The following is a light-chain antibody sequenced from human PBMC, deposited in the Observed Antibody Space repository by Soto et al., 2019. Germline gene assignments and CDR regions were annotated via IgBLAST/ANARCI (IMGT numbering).Light chain of an antibody. CDR2: VAS. V-gene: IGKV1-5*01. CDR3: QQLNSYRLT. Sequence: DIQMTQSPSTLSASVGDTVTVTCRASQSVSGWLAWYQQKPGEAPKLLIYVASTLQSGVPSRFSGSGSGTDFSLSINSLQPEDFATYYCQQLNSYRLTFGGGTKVDI. J-gene: IGKJ4*01. CDR1: QSVSGW.